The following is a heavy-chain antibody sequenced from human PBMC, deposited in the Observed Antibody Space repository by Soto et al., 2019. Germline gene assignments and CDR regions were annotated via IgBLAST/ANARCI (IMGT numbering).Heavy chain of an antibody. CDR1: GGSISSSSYY. CDR2: VFYSGST. J-gene: IGHJ4*02. D-gene: IGHD1-26*01. V-gene: IGHV4-39*01. Sequence: QLQLQESVPGLVKPSETLSLTCTVSGGSISSSSYYWGWIRQPPGKGLEWIGSVFYSGSTYYNPSLDSRVTISIDTSKNQVSLKLSSVTATDTAVYYCARHQYAVGNDYWGQGTLVIVSS. CDR3: ARHQYAVGNDY.